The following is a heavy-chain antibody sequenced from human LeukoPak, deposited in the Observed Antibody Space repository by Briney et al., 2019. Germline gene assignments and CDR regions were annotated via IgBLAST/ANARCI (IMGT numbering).Heavy chain of an antibody. Sequence: SETLSLTSTVSGGSISSYYWSWIRQPPGKGLEWIGYIYYSGSTNYNPSLKSRVTISVDTSKNQFSLKLSSVTAADTAVYYCARRVAGPFDYWGQGTLVTVSS. J-gene: IGHJ4*02. CDR3: ARRVAGPFDY. CDR1: GGSISSYY. V-gene: IGHV4-59*08. CDR2: IYYSGST.